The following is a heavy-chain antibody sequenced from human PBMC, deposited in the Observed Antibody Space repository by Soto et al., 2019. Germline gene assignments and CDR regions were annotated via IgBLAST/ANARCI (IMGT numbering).Heavy chain of an antibody. J-gene: IGHJ2*01. CDR3: ARQGELSSGYYWYFDL. CDR2: IYYSGST. V-gene: IGHV4-31*03. D-gene: IGHD3-22*01. Sequence: QVQLQESGPGLVKPSQTLSLTCTVSGGSISSGGYYWRWIRQHPGKGLEWIGYIYYSGSTYYNPSLKSRVTISVDTSKNQFSLKLSSVTAADTAVYYCARQGELSSGYYWYFDLWGRGTLVTVSS. CDR1: GGSISSGGYY.